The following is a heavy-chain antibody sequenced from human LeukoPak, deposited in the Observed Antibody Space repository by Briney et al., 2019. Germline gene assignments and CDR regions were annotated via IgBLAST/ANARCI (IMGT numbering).Heavy chain of an antibody. D-gene: IGHD5-24*01. J-gene: IGHJ4*02. CDR2: IHYTGNT. CDR1: GGSISSYY. CDR3: ARGRDGYNFLNRGEYYYFDY. V-gene: IGHV4-59*08. Sequence: SETLSLTCTVSGGSISSYYWSWIRQPPGKGLEWIGYIHYTGNTNYNPSLKSRVTISVDTSKNQFSLKLNSVTAADTAVYYCARGRDGYNFLNRGEYYYFDYWGQGTLVTVSS.